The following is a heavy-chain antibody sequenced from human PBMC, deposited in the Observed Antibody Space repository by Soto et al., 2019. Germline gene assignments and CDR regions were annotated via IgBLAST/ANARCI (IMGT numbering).Heavy chain of an antibody. CDR2: ISGSGAST. Sequence: EVQLLESGGDVVQPGGSLRLSCEASGFTFMNFAMNWVRQAPGKGLEWVSVISGSGASTYYADSVRGRFTISRDNSKKAFFLERNKRRPGDTAIYYCANGDRGDRSGEVWAPGDGIAMWSEGTVVTVSS. D-gene: IGHD3-10*01. CDR3: ANGDRGDRSGEVWAPGDGIAM. V-gene: IGHV3-23*01. CDR1: GFTFMNFA. J-gene: IGHJ3*02.